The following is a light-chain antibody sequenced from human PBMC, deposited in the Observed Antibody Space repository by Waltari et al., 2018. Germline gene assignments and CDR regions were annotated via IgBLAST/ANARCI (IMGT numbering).Light chain of an antibody. V-gene: IGLV1-44*01. CDR1: SSNIGSTV. CDR3: VAWDDTVNGLV. CDR2: SNN. Sequence: QSVLTQPPSASGTPGQRVTISCSGSSSNIGSTVVNWHRQVPGAAPTLLIYSNNQRPSGVPDRFSASKSGTSASLAISGLQSDDEADYYCVAWDDTVNGLVFGAGTKLTVL. J-gene: IGLJ2*01.